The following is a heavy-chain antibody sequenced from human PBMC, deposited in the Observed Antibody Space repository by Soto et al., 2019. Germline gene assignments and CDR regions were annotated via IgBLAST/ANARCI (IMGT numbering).Heavy chain of an antibody. CDR1: GFSLSTSGMC. D-gene: IGHD3-22*01. J-gene: IGHJ4*02. V-gene: IGHV2-70*01. Sequence: SGPTLVNPTPTLTLTCTFSGFSLSTSGMCVSWIRQPPGKALEWLALIDWDDDKYYSTSLKTRLTISKDTSKNQVVLTMTNMYPVDTATFYCARTPYYYDSSGYYFNFDYWGQGTLVTVSS. CDR2: IDWDDDK. CDR3: ARTPYYYDSSGYYFNFDY.